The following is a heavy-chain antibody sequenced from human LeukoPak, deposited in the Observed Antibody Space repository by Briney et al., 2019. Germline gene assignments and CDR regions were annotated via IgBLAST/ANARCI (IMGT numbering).Heavy chain of an antibody. J-gene: IGHJ5*02. CDR3: ARSGRDSSGYSDLDP. CDR2: VYDSGST. D-gene: IGHD3-22*01. V-gene: IGHV4-59*01. Sequence: SETLSLTCTVSGGSISVYYWSWIRQPPGKGLEWIGYVYDSGSTKYNPSLKSRVPISVDTSNDQFSLKLTSVTAAETAVYYCARSGRDSSGYSDLDPWGQGILVTVSS. CDR1: GGSISVYY.